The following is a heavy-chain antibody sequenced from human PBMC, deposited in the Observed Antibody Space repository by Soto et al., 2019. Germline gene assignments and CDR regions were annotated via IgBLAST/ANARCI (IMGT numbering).Heavy chain of an antibody. CDR2: ISSYTGNT. J-gene: IGHJ6*02. CDR3: AMVDLYVTPTPQDV. V-gene: IGHV1-18*01. Sequence: QVQLEQSGDEVKKPGASVKVSCKASGYIFVNYGIAWVRQAPGQGLEWLGWISSYTGNTYYATKVQGRPTLTTYTSTSTAFRDLGSLTSADTAVYYCAMVDLYVTPTPQDVWGQGTTVTVSS. D-gene: IGHD2-15*01. CDR1: GYIFVNYG.